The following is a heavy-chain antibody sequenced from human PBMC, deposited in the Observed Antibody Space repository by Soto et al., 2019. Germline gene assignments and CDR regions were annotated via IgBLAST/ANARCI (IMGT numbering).Heavy chain of an antibody. Sequence: EVQLVQSGAVVRKPGESLRISCRASGYRFSNYWITWVRQMPGKGLEWMGTVDPSDSFSNNSPSFQGHVTISADTSINTAYRHLSSLKASDTAIYYCARRLSGPKEEYNAYYFYGLDVWGQGTTVTVSS. CDR2: VDPSDSFS. CDR1: GYRFSNYW. D-gene: IGHD1-1*01. CDR3: ARRLSGPKEEYNAYYFYGLDV. J-gene: IGHJ6*02. V-gene: IGHV5-10-1*03.